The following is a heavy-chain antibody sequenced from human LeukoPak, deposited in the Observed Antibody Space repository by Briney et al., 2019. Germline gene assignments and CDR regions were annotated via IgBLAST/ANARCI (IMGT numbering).Heavy chain of an antibody. CDR3: ARDFLPALGEDYYYYYYMDV. J-gene: IGHJ6*03. D-gene: IGHD3-16*01. V-gene: IGHV3-11*04. CDR2: ISSSGSTI. CDR1: GFTFSDYY. Sequence: GGSLRLSCAPSGFTFSDYYMSWIRQAPGKGLEWVSYISSSGSTIYYADSVKGRFTISRDNAKNSLYLQMNSLRAEDTPVYYCARDFLPALGEDYYYYYYMDVWGKETTVTVSS.